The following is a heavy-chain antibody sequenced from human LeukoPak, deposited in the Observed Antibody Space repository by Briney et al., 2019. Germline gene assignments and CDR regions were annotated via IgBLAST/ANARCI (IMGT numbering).Heavy chain of an antibody. CDR3: AKAMKTYHFDTTGYYFDS. J-gene: IGHJ4*02. CDR1: GFTFDDYA. CDR2: INWNSDST. Sequence: GRSLRLSCVASGFTFDDYAMHWVRQAPGKGLEWVAGINWNSDSTGYGDSVKGRFSISRDNAKNSLYLQMNSLRPEDTALYYCAKAMKTYHFDTTGYYFDSWGQGTLVSVSS. V-gene: IGHV3-9*01. D-gene: IGHD3-22*01.